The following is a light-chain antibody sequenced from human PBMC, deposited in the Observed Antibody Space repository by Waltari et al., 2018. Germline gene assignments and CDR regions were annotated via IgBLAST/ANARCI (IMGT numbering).Light chain of an antibody. CDR2: NDN. J-gene: IGLJ3*02. Sequence: QSILTQPPSVSGTPGPSVTISCSGSNSNIGRNSVHWYQQRPGTAPKHLIYNDNQGPSGVPDRFSASKSGTSASLAITGLQSEDEADYYCAVWDDSLGGVFGGGTKLTVL. CDR3: AVWDDSLGGV. CDR1: NSNIGRNS. V-gene: IGLV1-44*01.